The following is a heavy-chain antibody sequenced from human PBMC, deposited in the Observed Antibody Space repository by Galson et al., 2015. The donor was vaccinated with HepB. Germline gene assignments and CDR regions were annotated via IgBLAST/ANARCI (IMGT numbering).Heavy chain of an antibody. J-gene: IGHJ5*02. Sequence: SLRLSCAGSGFIFRHHAMAWTRQAPGKGLEWVSGINGRGSTTSYSDAVKGRFSISRDNSKDTVFLQMDNLRAEDTAAYYCVKEGSWFGGDWFDPWGQGALVTVS. D-gene: IGHD3-16*01. CDR1: GFIFRHHA. CDR3: VKEGSWFGGDWFDP. CDR2: INGRGSTT. V-gene: IGHV3-23*01.